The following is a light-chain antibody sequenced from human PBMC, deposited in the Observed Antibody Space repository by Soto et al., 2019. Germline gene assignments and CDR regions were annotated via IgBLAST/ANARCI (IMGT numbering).Light chain of an antibody. J-gene: IGLJ1*01. CDR1: SSDVGSYNL. CDR2: EVS. V-gene: IGLV2-23*02. CDR3: CSYAGASTYV. Sequence: LTQPASVSGSPGQSITISCTGTSSDVGSYNLVSWYQQHPGKVPKLMIYEVSERPSGVSDRFSGSKSGNTASLTISGLQAEDEADYYCCSYAGASTYVFGTGTKVTVL.